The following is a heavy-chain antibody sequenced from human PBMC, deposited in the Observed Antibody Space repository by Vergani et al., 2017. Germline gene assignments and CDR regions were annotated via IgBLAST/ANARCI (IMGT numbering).Heavy chain of an antibody. CDR2: VISKKDGGRA. J-gene: IGHJ4*02. CDR1: GLNFNDAC. Sequence: EVQLVESGGGLLKPGDHVRLSCAVSGLNFNDACMTWVRQAPGKGLEWLGRVISKKDGGRADYSPHVKGTITISRDESKSTIYLDMNSLRIEDTATYYCSTDNVGASFSWGPGTRVTVSS. D-gene: IGHD1-26*01. CDR3: STDNVGASFS. V-gene: IGHV3-15*01.